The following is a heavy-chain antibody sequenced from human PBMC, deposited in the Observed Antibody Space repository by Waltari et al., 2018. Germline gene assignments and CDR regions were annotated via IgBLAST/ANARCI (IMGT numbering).Heavy chain of an antibody. Sequence: QVQLVQSGAEVKKPGSSVKVSCKASGGTFSSYAISWVRQAPGQGLEWMGGTIPIFGTANYAQKFQGRVTITTDESTSTAYMELSSLRSEDTAVYYCASISGLRWWGAFDIWGQGTMVTVSS. CDR2: TIPIFGTA. V-gene: IGHV1-69*05. D-gene: IGHD2-2*01. CDR3: ASISGLRWWGAFDI. J-gene: IGHJ3*02. CDR1: GGTFSSYA.